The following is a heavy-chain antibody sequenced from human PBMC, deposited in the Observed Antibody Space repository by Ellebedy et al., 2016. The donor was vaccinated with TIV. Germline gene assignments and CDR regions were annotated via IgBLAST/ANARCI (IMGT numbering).Heavy chain of an antibody. V-gene: IGHV3-74*01. Sequence: GESLKISCTASGFSFNIYWMHWVRQAPGKGLVWVSRINSDGSGTSYADSVKGRFTISRDNAKNTLYLQMNSLRAEDTAVYYCAVTGINMIVDWGQGTLVTVSS. CDR2: INSDGSGT. CDR3: AVTGINMIVD. D-gene: IGHD3-22*01. CDR1: GFSFNIYW. J-gene: IGHJ4*02.